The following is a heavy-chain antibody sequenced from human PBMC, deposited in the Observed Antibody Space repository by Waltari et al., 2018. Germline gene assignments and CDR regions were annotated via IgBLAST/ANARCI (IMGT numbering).Heavy chain of an antibody. Sequence: QLQLQESGPGLVKPSETLSLICTVSGGSISSSSCYWGWIRQPPGEGLEWIGSIYYSGSTYYNPAVRRRVPISVAASKNQFSLKRSSVTAADTAVYYCARHVSGDCSSTSCHSDYWGQGTLVTVSS. CDR3: ARHVSGDCSSTSCHSDY. J-gene: IGHJ4*02. CDR1: GGSISSSSCY. CDR2: IYYSGST. V-gene: IGHV4-39*01. D-gene: IGHD2-2*01.